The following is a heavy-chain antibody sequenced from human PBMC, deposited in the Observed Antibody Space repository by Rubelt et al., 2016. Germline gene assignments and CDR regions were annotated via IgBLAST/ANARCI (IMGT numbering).Heavy chain of an antibody. V-gene: IGHV4-34*01. CDR1: GGSFSGYY. CDR3: ARAGGDYEFDY. Sequence: QVQLQQWGAGLLKPSETLSLTCAVYGGSFSGYYWSWIRQPQGKGLEWIGEINLSGSTNYNQSLKSRVTISVVTAKNHFSLKLSYVTAADTAVYYGARAGGDYEFDYWGQGTLVTVAS. D-gene: IGHD4-17*01. J-gene: IGHJ4*02. CDR2: INLSGST.